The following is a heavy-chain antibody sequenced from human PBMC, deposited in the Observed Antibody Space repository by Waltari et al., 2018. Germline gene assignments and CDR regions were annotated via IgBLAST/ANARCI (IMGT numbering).Heavy chain of an antibody. J-gene: IGHJ4*02. D-gene: IGHD2-15*01. CDR3: TSGYCSGGSCYGY. V-gene: IGHV3-73*01. CDR2: ISNKANSDAT. CDR1: GSPFSGSA. Sequence: EVQLVESGGGLVRPGGPLHLSCAASGSPFSGSAMHWVRQASGKGLEWVGRISNKANSDATAYAASVKGRFTISRDDSKNTAYLQMNSLKTEDTAVYYCTSGYCSGGSCYGYWGQGTLVTVSS.